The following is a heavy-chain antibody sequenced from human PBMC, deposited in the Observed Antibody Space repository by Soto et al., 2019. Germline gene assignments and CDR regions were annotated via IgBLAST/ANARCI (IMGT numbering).Heavy chain of an antibody. CDR3: ARGGGFYDSSGYYPGLFDY. V-gene: IGHV3-11*06. Sequence: PGGSLRLSCAASGFTFSDYYMSWIRQAPGKGLEWVSYISSSSSYTNYADSVKGRFTISRDNAKNSLYLQMNSLRAEDTAVYYCARGGGFYDSSGYYPGLFDYWGQGTLVTVSS. CDR2: ISSSSSYT. J-gene: IGHJ4*02. CDR1: GFTFSDYY. D-gene: IGHD3-22*01.